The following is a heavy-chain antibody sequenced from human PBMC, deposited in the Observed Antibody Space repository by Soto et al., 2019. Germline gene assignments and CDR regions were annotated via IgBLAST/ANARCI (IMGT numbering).Heavy chain of an antibody. CDR3: ARIEIVSGGYKDYYNIDV. CDR1: GFTLSSYW. V-gene: IGHV3-7*01. CDR2: IKQDGSEE. D-gene: IGHD3-10*01. Sequence: EVQLVESGGGLVQPGGSLRLSCVASGFTLSSYWMSWVRQAPGKGLEWVGHIKQDGSEEYYVDSVKGRFTVSRDNAKNSLSMQMNNPRAEDTAVYYCARIEIVSGGYKDYYNIDVWGKGTTVTFSS. J-gene: IGHJ6*03.